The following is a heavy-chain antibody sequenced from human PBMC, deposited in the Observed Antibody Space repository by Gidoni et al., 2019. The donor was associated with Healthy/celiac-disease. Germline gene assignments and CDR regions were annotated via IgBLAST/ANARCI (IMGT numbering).Heavy chain of an antibody. CDR1: GYTFPGYY. CDR3: ARERLRASNWFDP. V-gene: IGHV1-2*02. J-gene: IGHJ5*02. CDR2: SKPSSGGK. Sequence: QVQLVQSGAEVQKHGASVTVSCKSSGYTFPGYYMHWVRQAPGQGLERMGWSKPSSGGKDDAQKFQGRFTMTRDTSISTAYMEMSRLRSDDTAGDYGARERLRASNWFDPWGQGTLVTVAS.